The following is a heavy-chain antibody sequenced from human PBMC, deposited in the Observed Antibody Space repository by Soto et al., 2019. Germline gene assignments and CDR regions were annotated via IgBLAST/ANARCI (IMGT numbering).Heavy chain of an antibody. D-gene: IGHD6-13*01. CDR2: IYYSGST. CDR3: ARVSRDRGIAAAGYDYYYYYYMDV. Sequence: SETLSLTCTVSGGSISSYYWSWIRQPPGKGLEWIGYIYYSGSTNYNPSLKSRVTISVDTSKNQFSLKLSSVTAADTAVYYCARVSRDRGIAAAGYDYYYYYYMDVWGKGTTVTVSS. CDR1: GGSISSYY. J-gene: IGHJ6*03. V-gene: IGHV4-59*01.